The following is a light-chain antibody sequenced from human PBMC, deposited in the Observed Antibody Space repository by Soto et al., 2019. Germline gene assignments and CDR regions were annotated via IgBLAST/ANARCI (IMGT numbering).Light chain of an antibody. CDR3: SSYGGNDWV. CDR1: NSDVGGYKY. CDR2: EVH. Sequence: QSALTQPASVSGSPGQSITISCTGTNSDVGGYKYVSWYQQHPGKAPKLIIYEVHKRPSGVPDRFSGSKSGNTASLTVSGLQAEDEADYHCSSYGGNDWVFGGGTKLTVL. J-gene: IGLJ3*02. V-gene: IGLV2-8*01.